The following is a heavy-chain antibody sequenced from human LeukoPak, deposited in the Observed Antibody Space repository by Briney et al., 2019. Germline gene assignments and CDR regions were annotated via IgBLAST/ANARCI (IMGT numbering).Heavy chain of an antibody. Sequence: PGGSLRLSCAASGFTFSSYGMHWVRQAPGKGLGWVAFIRYDGSNKYYADSVKGRFTISRDNSKNTQYLQMNSLRAEDTAVYYCAKDRYTYMDVWGKGTTVTVSS. CDR2: IRYDGSNK. J-gene: IGHJ6*03. CDR1: GFTFSSYG. CDR3: AKDRYTYMDV. V-gene: IGHV3-30*02. D-gene: IGHD3-16*02.